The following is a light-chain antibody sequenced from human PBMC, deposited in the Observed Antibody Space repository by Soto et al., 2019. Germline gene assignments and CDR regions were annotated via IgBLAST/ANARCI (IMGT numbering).Light chain of an antibody. J-gene: IGKJ3*01. CDR1: QSVSSSY. V-gene: IGKV3-20*01. CDR2: GAS. CDR3: QQYGNAPFT. Sequence: EIVLTQSPGTLSFSPGERATLTCRASQSVSSSYLAWFQQKPGQAPRILIYGASSSATGITDRFIGSGSGTGFTLTISRLNPEYFAVYYCQQYGNAPFTFGPGTKVDIK.